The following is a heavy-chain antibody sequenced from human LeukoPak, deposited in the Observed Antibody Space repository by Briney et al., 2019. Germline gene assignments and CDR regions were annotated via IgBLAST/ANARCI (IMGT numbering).Heavy chain of an antibody. D-gene: IGHD2-15*01. CDR3: ARAGEYCSGGSCYSSSYYYYMDV. V-gene: IGHV3-20*01. Sequence: SGGSLRLSCAVSGFTFDGYGMSWVRQAPGKGLEWVSGINWNGGSTGYADSVKGRFTISRDNAKNSLYLQMDSLRAEDTALYHCARAGEYCSGGSCYSSSYYYYMDVWGKGTTVTISS. CDR2: INWNGGST. J-gene: IGHJ6*03. CDR1: GFTFDGYG.